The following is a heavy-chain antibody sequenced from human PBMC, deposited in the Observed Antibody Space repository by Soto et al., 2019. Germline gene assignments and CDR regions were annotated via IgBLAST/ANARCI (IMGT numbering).Heavy chain of an antibody. CDR1: GGTFSSYA. Sequence: SVKVSCKASGGTFSSYAISWVRQAPGQGLEWMGGIIPIFGTANYAQKFQGRVTITADESTSTAYMELSSLRSEDTAVYYCAXSPLQDLRFLEWYRSDYWGQGTLVTVSS. CDR3: AXSPLQDLRFLEWYRSDY. CDR2: IIPIFGTA. J-gene: IGHJ4*02. V-gene: IGHV1-69*13. D-gene: IGHD3-3*01.